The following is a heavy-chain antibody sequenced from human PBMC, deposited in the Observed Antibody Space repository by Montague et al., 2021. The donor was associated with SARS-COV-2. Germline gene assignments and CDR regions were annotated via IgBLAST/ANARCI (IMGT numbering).Heavy chain of an antibody. CDR2: IYYSGST. CDR1: GGSFSSYY. J-gene: IGHJ6*03. V-gene: IGHV4-59*12. Sequence: SETLSLTCTVSGGSFSSYYWSWIRQPPGKGLEWIGYIYYSGSTNYNPSLKSRVTISVDTSKNQFSLKLSSVTAADTAVYYCARGELVAIFGVVNYYYYYYMDVWGKGTTVTVSS. D-gene: IGHD3-3*01. CDR3: ARGELVAIFGVVNYYYYYYMDV.